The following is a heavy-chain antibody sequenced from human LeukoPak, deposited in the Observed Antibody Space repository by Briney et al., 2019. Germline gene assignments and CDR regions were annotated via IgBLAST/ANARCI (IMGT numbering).Heavy chain of an antibody. CDR1: GLTFSNFA. J-gene: IGHJ3*02. Sequence: GGSLRLSCAASGLTFSNFAMTWVRQTLGKGLEWGSALSASGGGTFYAPSAKGRFTISRDNSKNTLSLQMNSLRAEDTALYYCATVLHTSMTTWAAFDTWGQGTMVTVSS. D-gene: IGHD5-18*01. CDR3: ATVLHTSMTTWAAFDT. V-gene: IGHV3-23*01. CDR2: LSASGGGT.